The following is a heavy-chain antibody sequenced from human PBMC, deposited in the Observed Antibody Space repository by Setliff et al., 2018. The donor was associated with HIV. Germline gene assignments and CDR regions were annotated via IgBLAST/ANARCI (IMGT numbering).Heavy chain of an antibody. CDR2: IYQSGSI. CDR3: ARPRRVRSRAWYWFDI. V-gene: IGHV4-38-2*01. J-gene: IGHJ5*02. D-gene: IGHD6-19*01. Sequence: LTCAASGYSINSGFSRAWIRQPPGQGPQWIGSIYQSGSIYYNPSLQSRVTISVDSSKNQFSLNLFSVTAADTAVYYCARPRRVRSRAWYWFDIWGQGTLVTVSS. CDR1: GYSINSGFS.